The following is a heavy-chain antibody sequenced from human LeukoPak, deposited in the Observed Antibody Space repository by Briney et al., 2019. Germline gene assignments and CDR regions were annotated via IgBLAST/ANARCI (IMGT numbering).Heavy chain of an antibody. J-gene: IGHJ4*02. Sequence: GGSLRLSCAASGFTFSSYAMHWVRQAPGKGLEWVAVISYDGSNKYYADSVKGRFTISRDNSKNTLYLQMNSLRAEDTAVYYCARGGSPWKDYYDSSGCYYWGQGTLVTVSS. CDR1: GFTFSSYA. CDR3: ARGGSPWKDYYDSSGCYY. CDR2: ISYDGSNK. V-gene: IGHV3-30-3*01. D-gene: IGHD3-22*01.